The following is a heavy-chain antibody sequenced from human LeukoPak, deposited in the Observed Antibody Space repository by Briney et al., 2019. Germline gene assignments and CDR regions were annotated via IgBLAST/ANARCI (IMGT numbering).Heavy chain of an antibody. CDR3: ARTKQDIVAVPAALRGNWFDP. CDR1: GYTFTSYG. J-gene: IGHJ5*02. V-gene: IGHV1-18*01. D-gene: IGHD2-2*02. CDR2: ISAYNGNT. Sequence: ASVKVSCKASGYTFTSYGISWVRQAPGQGLEWMGWISAYNGNTNYAQKLQGRVTMTTDTSTSTAYMELRSLRSDDTAVYYCARTKQDIVAVPAALRGNWFDPWGQGTLVTVSS.